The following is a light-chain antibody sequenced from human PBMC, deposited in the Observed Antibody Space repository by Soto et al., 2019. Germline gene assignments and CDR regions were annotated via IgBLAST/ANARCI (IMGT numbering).Light chain of an antibody. J-gene: IGKJ4*01. CDR3: HQYDSSHLT. V-gene: IGKV3-20*01. CDR1: QSVSSSY. Sequence: EIVLTQSPGTLSLSPGERATLSCRASQSVSSSYLAWYQQKPGQAPRLLIYGASSRATGIPDRFSCSGSGKDFTLTISRLEPEDFAVYYCHQYDSSHLTFGGGTKVEIK. CDR2: GAS.